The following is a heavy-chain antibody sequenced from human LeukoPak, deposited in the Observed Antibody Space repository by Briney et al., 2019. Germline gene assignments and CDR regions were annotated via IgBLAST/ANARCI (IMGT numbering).Heavy chain of an antibody. J-gene: IGHJ5*02. CDR3: ARDVFQDYYDSSGPNWFDP. CDR2: IKQDGSEK. CDR1: GFTFSSYW. Sequence: GGSLRLSCAASGFTFSSYWMSWVRQAPGKGLEWVANIKQDGSEKYYVDSVKGRFTISRDNAKNSLYLQMNSLRAEDTAVYYCARDVFQDYYDSSGPNWFDPWGQGTLVTVSS. D-gene: IGHD3-22*01. V-gene: IGHV3-7*01.